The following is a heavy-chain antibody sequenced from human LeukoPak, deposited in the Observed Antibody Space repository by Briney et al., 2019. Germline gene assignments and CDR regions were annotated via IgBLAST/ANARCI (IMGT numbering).Heavy chain of an antibody. D-gene: IGHD2-2*01. CDR3: AKDPIPDIVVVPAAKGGDDAFDI. CDR1: GFTFSSYA. V-gene: IGHV3-23*01. J-gene: IGHJ3*02. Sequence: GGSLRLSCAASGFTFSSYAMSWVRQAPGKGLEWVSAISGSGGSTYYADSVKGRFTISRDNSKNTLYLQMNSLRAEDAAVYYCAKDPIPDIVVVPAAKGGDDAFDIWGQGTMVTVSS. CDR2: ISGSGGST.